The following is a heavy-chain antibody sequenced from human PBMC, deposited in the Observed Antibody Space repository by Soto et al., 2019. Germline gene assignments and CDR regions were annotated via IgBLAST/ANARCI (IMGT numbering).Heavy chain of an antibody. V-gene: IGHV3-7*01. CDR3: ARGGPRWLQFGDYFDY. CDR2: IKQDGSEK. CDR1: GFTFSSYW. Sequence: GSLRLSCAASGFTFSSYWMSWVRQAPGKGLEWVANIKQDGSEKYYVDSVKGRFTISRDNAKNSLYLQMNSLRAEDTAVYYCARGGPRWLQFGDYFDYWGQGTLVTVSS. J-gene: IGHJ4*02. D-gene: IGHD5-12*01.